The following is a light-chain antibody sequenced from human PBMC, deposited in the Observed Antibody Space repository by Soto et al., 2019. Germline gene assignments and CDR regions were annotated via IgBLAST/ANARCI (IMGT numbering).Light chain of an antibody. Sequence: QSVLTQPPSVSGAPGQRVTISCTGSSSDIGAGYDVHWYQQLPGTAPKLLIYHNTNRPSGVPDRFSGSKSGTSASLAITGLQAEDEADYYCQSYDSSLSSSVFGTGTKLTVL. CDR3: QSYDSSLSSSV. CDR2: HNT. J-gene: IGLJ1*01. CDR1: SSDIGAGYD. V-gene: IGLV1-40*01.